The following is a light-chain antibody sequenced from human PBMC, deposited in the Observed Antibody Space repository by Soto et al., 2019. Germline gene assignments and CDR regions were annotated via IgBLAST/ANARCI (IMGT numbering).Light chain of an antibody. CDR2: GAS. CDR1: QSVSSN. V-gene: IGKV3-15*01. J-gene: IGKJ1*01. Sequence: EIVMTQSPATLSVSPGERATLSCRASQSVSSNLPWYQPKPGQAPRLLFYGASTRATGIPARFSGSGSGTEFTLTISSLQSEDFAVYYCQQYNNWRTFGQGTKVEIK. CDR3: QQYNNWRT.